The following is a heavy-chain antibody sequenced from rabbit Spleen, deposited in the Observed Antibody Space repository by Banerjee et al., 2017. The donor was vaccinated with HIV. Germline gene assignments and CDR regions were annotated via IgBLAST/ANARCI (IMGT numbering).Heavy chain of an antibody. CDR3: VRDAGSNAYIDGYFNL. V-gene: IGHV1S45*01. CDR1: GFSFSRGYD. D-gene: IGHD4-2*01. CDR2: IYTGNDKT. Sequence: QEQLVESGGGLVQPGASLTLTCTPSGFSFSRGYDMCWVRQAPGKGLEWIGCIYTGNDKTYCASWAKGRLTISKTSSTTVTLQMTSLTVADTATYFCVRDAGSNAYIDGYFNLWGPGTLVTVS. J-gene: IGHJ4*01.